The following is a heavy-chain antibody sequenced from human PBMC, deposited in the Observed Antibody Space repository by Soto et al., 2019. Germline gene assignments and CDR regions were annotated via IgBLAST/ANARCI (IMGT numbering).Heavy chain of an antibody. V-gene: IGHV5-51*01. CDR1: GYSFTSYW. CDR3: APKGDLRGDYYYGMDV. J-gene: IGHJ6*02. D-gene: IGHD7-27*01. Sequence: GESLKISCKGSGYSFTSYWIGWVRQMPGKGLEWMGIIYPGDSDTRYSPSFQGQVTISADKSISTAYLQWSSLKASDTAMYYWAPKGDLRGDYYYGMDVWGQGTTVPVSS. CDR2: IYPGDSDT.